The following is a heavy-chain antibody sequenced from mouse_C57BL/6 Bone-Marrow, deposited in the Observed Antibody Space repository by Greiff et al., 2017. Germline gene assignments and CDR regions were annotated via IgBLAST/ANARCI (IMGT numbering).Heavy chain of an antibody. V-gene: IGHV10-1*01. CDR3: VRNLGENFDY. Sequence: EVKLMESGGGLVQPKGSLKLSCAASGFSFNTYAMNWVRQAPGKGLEWVARIRSKSNNYATYYADSVKDRFTISRDDSESMLYLQMNNLKTEDTAMYYCVRNLGENFDYWGQGTTRTVSS. D-gene: IGHD4-1*01. J-gene: IGHJ2*01. CDR1: GFSFNTYA. CDR2: IRSKSNNYAT.